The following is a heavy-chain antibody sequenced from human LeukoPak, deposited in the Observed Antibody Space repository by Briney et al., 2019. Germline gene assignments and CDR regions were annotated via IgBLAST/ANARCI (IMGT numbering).Heavy chain of an antibody. CDR3: ATYGSGSYYYFDY. Sequence: GGSLRLSCAASGFTFTSYSMNWVRQAPGKGLEWVSSISSSSTYIYYADSVKGRFTISRDNAKNLLYLQMSSLRAEDTAVYYCATYGSGSYYYFDYWGQGTLVTVSS. J-gene: IGHJ4*02. CDR2: ISSSSTYI. D-gene: IGHD3-10*01. CDR1: GFTFTSYS. V-gene: IGHV3-21*01.